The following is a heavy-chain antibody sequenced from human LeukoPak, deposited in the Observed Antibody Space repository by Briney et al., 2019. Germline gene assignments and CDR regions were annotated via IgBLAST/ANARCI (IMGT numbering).Heavy chain of an antibody. CDR3: ARTPSRLYDSSGYYYYFDY. CDR1: GGTFSSYA. J-gene: IGHJ4*02. V-gene: IGHV1-69*13. D-gene: IGHD3-22*01. CDR2: IIPIFGTA. Sequence: ASVKVSCKASGGTFSSYAISWVRQAPGQGLEWMGGIIPIFGTANYAQKFQGRVTITADESTSTAYMELSSLRSEDTAVYYWARTPSRLYDSSGYYYYFDYWGQGTLVTVSS.